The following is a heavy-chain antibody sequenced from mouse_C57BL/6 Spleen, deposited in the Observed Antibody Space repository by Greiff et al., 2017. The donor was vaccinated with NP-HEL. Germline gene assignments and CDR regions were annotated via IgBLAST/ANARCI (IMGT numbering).Heavy chain of an antibody. J-gene: IGHJ2*01. CDR3: ATTVVAVDY. V-gene: IGHV1-82*01. CDR1: GYAFSSSW. D-gene: IGHD1-1*01. CDR2: IYPGDGDT. Sequence: QVQLQQSGPELVKPGASVKISCKASGYAFSSSWMNWVKQRPGKGLEWIGRIYPGDGDTNYNGKFKGKATLTADKSSSTAYMQLSSLTSEDSAVYFCATTVVAVDYWGQGTTRTVSS.